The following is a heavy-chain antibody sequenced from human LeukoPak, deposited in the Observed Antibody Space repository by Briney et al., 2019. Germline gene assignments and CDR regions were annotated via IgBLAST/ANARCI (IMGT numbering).Heavy chain of an antibody. J-gene: IGHJ6*03. CDR2: INPSGGST. CDR3: ATSSTSSHYYMDV. CDR1: GYTFTSYY. Sequence: ASVKVSCKASGYTFTSYYMHWVRQAPGQGLEWMGIINPSGGSTSYAQKFQGRVTMTRDTSTSTAYMELSSLRSEDTAVYYCATSSTSSHYYMDVWGKGTTVTVSS. V-gene: IGHV1-46*01. D-gene: IGHD2-2*01.